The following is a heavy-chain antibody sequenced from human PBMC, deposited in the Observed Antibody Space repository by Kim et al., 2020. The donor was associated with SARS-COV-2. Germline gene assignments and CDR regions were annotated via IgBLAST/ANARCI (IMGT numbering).Heavy chain of an antibody. J-gene: IGHJ6*02. CDR3: AKDKWERPGYYYYGMDV. D-gene: IGHD1-26*01. Sequence: VKGRFTSSVDKSKNTLYLQMNSLRAEDTALYYCAKDKWERPGYYYYGMDVWGQGTTVTVSS. V-gene: IGHV3-23*01.